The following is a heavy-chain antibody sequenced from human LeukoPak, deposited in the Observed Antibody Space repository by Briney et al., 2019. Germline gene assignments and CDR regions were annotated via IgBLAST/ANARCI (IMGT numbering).Heavy chain of an antibody. CDR3: ARGYCSGGSCHTFDY. J-gene: IGHJ4*02. D-gene: IGHD2-15*01. CDR2: INTDTGNP. Sequence: ASVKVSCKASGYTFTTYAMKWVRQAPGQGLEWMGWINTDTGNPTYAQGFTGRFVFSLDTSVSTAYLQISSLKAEDTAVYYCARGYCSGGSCHTFDYWGQGTLVTVSS. V-gene: IGHV7-4-1*02. CDR1: GYTFTTYA.